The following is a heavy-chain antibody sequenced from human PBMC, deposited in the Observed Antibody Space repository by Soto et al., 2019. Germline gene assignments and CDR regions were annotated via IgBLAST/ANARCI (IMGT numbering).Heavy chain of an antibody. CDR1: GYSVSSNSAA. CDR2: TYYRSKWYN. V-gene: IGHV6-1*01. CDR3: ARDPTYSSSWYPGYYYYYGMDV. D-gene: IGHD6-13*01. Sequence: PSHTLSLTCAISGYSVSSNSAAWKLIRQSPSRGLEWLGRTYYRSKWYNDYAVSVKSRITINPDTSKNQFSLQLNSVTPEDTAVYYCARDPTYSSSWYPGYYYYYGMDVWGQGTTVTVSS. J-gene: IGHJ6*02.